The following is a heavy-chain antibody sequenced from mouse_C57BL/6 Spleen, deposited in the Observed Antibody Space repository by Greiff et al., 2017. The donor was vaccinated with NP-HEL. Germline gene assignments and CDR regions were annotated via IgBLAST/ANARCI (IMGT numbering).Heavy chain of an antibody. D-gene: IGHD1-1*01. Sequence: EVQGVESGGDLVKPGGSLKLSCAASGFTFSSYGMSWVRQTPDKRLEWVATISSGGSYTYYPDSVKGRFTISRDNAKNTLYLQMSSLKSEDTAMYYCARHPPPYYYGSREGYFDVWGTGTTVTVSS. CDR3: ARHPPPYYYGSREGYFDV. J-gene: IGHJ1*03. V-gene: IGHV5-6*01. CDR1: GFTFSSYG. CDR2: ISSGGSYT.